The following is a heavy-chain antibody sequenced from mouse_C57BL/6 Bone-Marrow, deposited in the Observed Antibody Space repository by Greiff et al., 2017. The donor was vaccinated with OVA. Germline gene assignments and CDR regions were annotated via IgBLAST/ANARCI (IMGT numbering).Heavy chain of an antibody. CDR3: ARGYYSNSSWFAY. J-gene: IGHJ3*01. V-gene: IGHV8-8*01. CDR1: GSSLSTFGMG. CDR2: IWWDDAK. Sequence: QVTLKVSGPGILQPSHTLSLTCSFSGSSLSTFGMGVGWIRQPPGKGLEWLAHIWWDDAKYYNPALKSRLTISKDTSKNQVFLKLANVDTADTATYYCARGYYSNSSWFAYWGQGTLVTVSA. D-gene: IGHD2-5*01.